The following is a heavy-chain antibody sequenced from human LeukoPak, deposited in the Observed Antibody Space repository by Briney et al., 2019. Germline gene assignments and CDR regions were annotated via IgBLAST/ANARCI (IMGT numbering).Heavy chain of an antibody. V-gene: IGHV4-59*01. CDR2: IYYSGST. CDR1: GGSISRYY. D-gene: IGHD3-16*01. Sequence: SETLSLTCTVSGGSISRYYWSWIRQPPGKGLGWIGYIYYSGSTNYNPSLKSRVTISVDTSKNQFSLKLSSVTAADTAVYYCARETSQKGAHYMDVWGKGTTVTISS. J-gene: IGHJ6*03. CDR3: ARETSQKGAHYMDV.